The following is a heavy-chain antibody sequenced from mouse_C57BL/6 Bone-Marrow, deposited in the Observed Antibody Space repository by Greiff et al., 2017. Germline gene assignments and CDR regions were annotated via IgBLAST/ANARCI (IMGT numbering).Heavy chain of an antibody. V-gene: IGHV1-54*01. Sequence: VQLQQSGAELVRPGTSVKVSCKASGYAFTNYLIEWVKQRPGQGLEWIGVINPGSGGTNYNEKFKGKATMTADKSSSTDNMQLSSLTSEDSAVXFCGRGTDFITTGGRFAYWGQGTLVTVSA. CDR1: GYAFTNYL. CDR2: INPGSGGT. J-gene: IGHJ3*01. CDR3: GRGTDFITTGGRFAY. D-gene: IGHD1-1*01.